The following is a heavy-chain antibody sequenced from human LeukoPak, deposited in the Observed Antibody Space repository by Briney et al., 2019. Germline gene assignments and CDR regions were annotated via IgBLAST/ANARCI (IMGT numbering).Heavy chain of an antibody. J-gene: IGHJ4*02. CDR3: AKKGQADDGGKPD. CDR2: ITGNGDSK. Sequence: GGSLRLSCAASGFTFSDHAMAWVRQAPGKGLKWVATITGNGDSKFYADSVKGRFIISRDNSKNTLNLEMSSLRVEDTAVYYCAKKGQADDGGKPDWGQGTLVTVSS. V-gene: IGHV3-23*01. CDR1: GFTFSDHA.